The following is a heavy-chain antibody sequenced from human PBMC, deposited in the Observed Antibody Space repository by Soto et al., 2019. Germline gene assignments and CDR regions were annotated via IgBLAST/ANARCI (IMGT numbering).Heavy chain of an antibody. V-gene: IGHV4-31*03. CDR1: GGSISGSGCY. CDR3: ARVGGINWFDP. J-gene: IGHJ5*02. D-gene: IGHD1-20*01. CDR2: IYYSGST. Sequence: PSETLCLTCSVSGGSISGSGCYWGWIRQPPGKGLEWIGYIYYSGSTYYNPSLKSRVTISVDTSKNQFSLKLSSVTAADTAVYYCARVGGINWFDPWGQGTLVTVSS.